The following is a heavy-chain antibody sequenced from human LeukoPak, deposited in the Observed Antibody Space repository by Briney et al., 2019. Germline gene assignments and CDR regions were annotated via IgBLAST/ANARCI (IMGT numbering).Heavy chain of an antibody. CDR3: AKDIVVVPALDY. CDR2: ISYDGSNK. J-gene: IGHJ4*02. D-gene: IGHD2-2*01. Sequence: GRPLRLSCAASGFTFSSYGMHWVRQAPGKGLEWVAVISYDGSNKYYADSVKGRFTISRDNSKNTLYLQMNSLRAEDTAVYYCAKDIVVVPALDYWGQGTLVTVSS. CDR1: GFTFSSYG. V-gene: IGHV3-30*18.